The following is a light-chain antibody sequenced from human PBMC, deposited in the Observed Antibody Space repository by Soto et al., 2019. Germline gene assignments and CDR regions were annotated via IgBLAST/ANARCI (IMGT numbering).Light chain of an antibody. V-gene: IGKV3-15*01. CDR2: GAS. CDR1: QSVSSK. Sequence: EIVMTQSPATLSVSPGERATLSCRASQSVSSKLAWYQQKSGQAPRLLIYGASTRATGIPDRFSGSGSGTECTLTISSLQSEDFAVYYCQQYSNWPPFTFGPGTKVDIK. CDR3: QQYSNWPPFT. J-gene: IGKJ3*01.